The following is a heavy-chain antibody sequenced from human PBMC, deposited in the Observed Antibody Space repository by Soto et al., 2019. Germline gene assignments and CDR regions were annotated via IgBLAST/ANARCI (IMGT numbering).Heavy chain of an antibody. J-gene: IGHJ4*02. D-gene: IGHD2-21*02. CDR3: AKRVAYCGGDCSSLDY. V-gene: IGHV3-23*01. Sequence: EVQLLESGGGLVQTGESLRLSCAASGFTFNSYAMSWVRQAPGKGLEWVSTISGSGGSTYYADSVKGRFTISRDNSKNXVSLQMNSLRAEDTAVYYCAKRVAYCGGDCSSLDYWGQGTLVTVSS. CDR2: ISGSGGST. CDR1: GFTFNSYA.